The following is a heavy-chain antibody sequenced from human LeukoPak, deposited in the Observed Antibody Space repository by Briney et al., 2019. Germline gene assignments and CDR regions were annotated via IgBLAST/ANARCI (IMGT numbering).Heavy chain of an antibody. CDR1: GFTFSSYS. J-gene: IGHJ4*02. V-gene: IGHV3-21*01. CDR3: ATHPSYVDTAMVIVH. CDR2: ISSSSSYI. D-gene: IGHD5-18*01. Sequence: GGSLRLSCAASGFTFSSYSMNWVRQAPGKGLEWVSSISSSSSYIYYADSVKGRFTISRDNAKNSLYLQMNSLRAEDTAVHYCATHPSYVDTAMVIVHWGQGTLVTVSS.